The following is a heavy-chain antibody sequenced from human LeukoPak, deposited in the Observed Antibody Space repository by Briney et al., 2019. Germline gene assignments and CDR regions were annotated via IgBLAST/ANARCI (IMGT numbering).Heavy chain of an antibody. CDR1: GDSNSSYY. CDR3: ARDYSQLGRFDP. J-gene: IGHJ5*02. CDR2: IYYSGST. D-gene: IGHD6-6*01. V-gene: IGHV4-59*01. Sequence: SETLSLTCTVSGDSNSSYYWSWIRQPPGKGLEWIGYIYYSGSTNYNPSLKSRVTISVDTSKNQFSLKLSSVTAADTAVYYCARDYSQLGRFDPWGQGTPVTVSS.